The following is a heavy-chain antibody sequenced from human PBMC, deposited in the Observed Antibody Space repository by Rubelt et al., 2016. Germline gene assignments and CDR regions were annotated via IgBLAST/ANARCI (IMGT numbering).Heavy chain of an antibody. V-gene: IGHV3-74*01. J-gene: IGHJ3*01. CDR2: INSDGSST. Sequence: QVPGKGLVWVSRINSDGSSTSYVDSVKGRFTISRDNAKNTLYLQMNSLRAEDTAVYCCAVALAAPAFDVWGQGTMVTVSS. CDR3: AVALAAPAFDV.